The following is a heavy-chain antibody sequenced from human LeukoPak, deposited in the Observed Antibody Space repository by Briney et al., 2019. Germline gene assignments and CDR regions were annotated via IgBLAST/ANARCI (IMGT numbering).Heavy chain of an antibody. CDR3: ARTLLGRLFDY. V-gene: IGHV4-59*01. D-gene: IGHD2-8*02. J-gene: IGHJ4*02. CDR1: GGSISSYY. Sequence: SETLSLTCTVSGGSISSYYWSWIRQPPGKGLEWIGYIYYSGSTNYNPSLKSRVTISVDTSKNQFSLKLSSVTAADTAVYYCARTLLGRLFDYRGQGTLVTVSS. CDR2: IYYSGST.